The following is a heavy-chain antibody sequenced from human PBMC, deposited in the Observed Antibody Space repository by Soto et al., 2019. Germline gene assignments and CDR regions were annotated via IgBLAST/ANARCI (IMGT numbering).Heavy chain of an antibody. V-gene: IGHV4-59*08. CDR3: ARQNTGTIGSPDAFDI. J-gene: IGHJ3*02. Sequence: SETLSLTCTVSGGSISSYYWSWIRQPPGKGLEWIGYVYYSGSTNYNPSLKSRVTISVDTSKNQFSLKLSSVTAADTAVYYCARQNTGTIGSPDAFDIWGQGTMVTVSS. CDR1: GGSISSYY. D-gene: IGHD1-1*01. CDR2: VYYSGST.